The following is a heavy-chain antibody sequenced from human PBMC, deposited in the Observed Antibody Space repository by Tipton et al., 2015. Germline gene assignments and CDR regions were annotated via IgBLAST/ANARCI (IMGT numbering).Heavy chain of an antibody. Sequence: TLSLTCAVYGGSFSGYYWTWIRQPPGKGLEWIGEINHSGGTKYNPSLRSRVTMSVDTSKKQFSLKLNSVTAADTAVYYCAGHYDFWSGYLDYWGQGTLVTVSS. CDR1: GGSFSGYY. V-gene: IGHV4-34*01. CDR2: INHSGGT. CDR3: AGHYDFWSGYLDY. D-gene: IGHD3-3*01. J-gene: IGHJ4*02.